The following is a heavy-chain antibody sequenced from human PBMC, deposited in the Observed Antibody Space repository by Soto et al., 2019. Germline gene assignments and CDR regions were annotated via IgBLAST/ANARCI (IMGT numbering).Heavy chain of an antibody. Sequence: SVKVSCKASGGTFSSYSISWVRQAPGQGREWMGGIIPIFGTANYAQKFQGRVTITADKSTSPAYMELSSLRSEDTAVYYCARGLVVAAAGAYYYYGMDVWGQGTTVNVSS. J-gene: IGHJ6*02. V-gene: IGHV1-69*06. CDR2: IIPIFGTA. CDR1: GGTFSSYS. D-gene: IGHD6-13*01. CDR3: ARGLVVAAAGAYYYYGMDV.